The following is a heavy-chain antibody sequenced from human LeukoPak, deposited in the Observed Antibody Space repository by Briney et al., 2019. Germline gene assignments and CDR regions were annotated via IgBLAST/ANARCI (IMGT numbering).Heavy chain of an antibody. CDR3: ARGLNNLA. V-gene: IGHV4-38-2*02. CDR2: IYHSGST. J-gene: IGHJ5*02. D-gene: IGHD1-14*01. Sequence: SETLYLTCTVSGYSISSGYYWGWIRQPPGKGLEWIGSIYHSGSTYYNPSLKSRVTISVDTSKNQFSLKLSSVTAADTAVYYCARGLNNLAWGQGTLVTVSS. CDR1: GYSISSGYY.